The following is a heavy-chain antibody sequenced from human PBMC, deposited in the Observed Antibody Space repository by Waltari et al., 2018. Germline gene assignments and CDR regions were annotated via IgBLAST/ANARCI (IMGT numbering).Heavy chain of an antibody. CDR3: ARGLDNAKTGY. V-gene: IGHV4-34*01. D-gene: IGHD1-20*01. Sequence: QVQLQQWGAGLLKSSETLSLTCAVYGGSFSGYYGSWIRQPPGKELEWIGEIHTSGSTEYKASLQSRVTIMLDTPKNHLSLKLTSVTAADTAVYYCARGLDNAKTGYWGQGTLVTVSS. J-gene: IGHJ4*02. CDR2: IHTSGST. CDR1: GGSFSGYY.